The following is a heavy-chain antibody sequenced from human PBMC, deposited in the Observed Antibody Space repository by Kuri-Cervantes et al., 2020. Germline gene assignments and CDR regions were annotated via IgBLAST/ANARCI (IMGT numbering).Heavy chain of an antibody. D-gene: IGHD3-3*01. CDR3: ARSGDFWSGYFPGLYYYGMDV. J-gene: IGHJ6*02. V-gene: IGHV4-30-4*02. Sequence: SETLSLTCTVSGGSISSGDYYWSWIRQPPGKGLEWIGYIYYSGSTYYNPSLKSRVTISVDTSKNQFSLKLSSVTAADTAVYYCARSGDFWSGYFPGLYYYGMDVWGQGATVTVS. CDR2: IYYSGST. CDR1: GGSISSGDYY.